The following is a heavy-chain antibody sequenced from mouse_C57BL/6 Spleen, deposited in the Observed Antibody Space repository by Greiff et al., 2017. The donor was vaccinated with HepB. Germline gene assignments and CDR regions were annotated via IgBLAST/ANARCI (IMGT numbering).Heavy chain of an antibody. V-gene: IGHV1-52*01. D-gene: IGHD1-1*01. CDR2: IDPSDSET. Sequence: QVQLQQPGAELVRPGSSVKLSCKASGYTFTSYWMHWVKQRPIQGLEWIGNIDPSDSETHYNQKFKDKATLTVYKSSSTAYMQLSSLTSEDSAVYYCASKAYYCSSYVVDWYFDVWGTVTTATVSS. CDR3: ASKAYYCSSYVVDWYFDV. J-gene: IGHJ1*03. CDR1: GYTFTSYW.